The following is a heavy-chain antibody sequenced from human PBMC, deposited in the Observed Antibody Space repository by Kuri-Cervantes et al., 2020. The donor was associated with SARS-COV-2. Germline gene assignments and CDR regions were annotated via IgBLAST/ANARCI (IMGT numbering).Heavy chain of an antibody. CDR3: ARELERSNGNFDY. CDR1: GFTFSSYS. D-gene: IGHD1-1*01. J-gene: IGHJ4*02. CDR2: ISSSSSYI. Sequence: GESLKISCAASGFTFSSYSMNWVRQAPGKGLEWVSSISSSSSYIYYADSVKGRFTISRDNAKNSLYLQMNSLRAEDTAVYYCARELERSNGNFDYWGQGTRVTVSS. V-gene: IGHV3-21*01.